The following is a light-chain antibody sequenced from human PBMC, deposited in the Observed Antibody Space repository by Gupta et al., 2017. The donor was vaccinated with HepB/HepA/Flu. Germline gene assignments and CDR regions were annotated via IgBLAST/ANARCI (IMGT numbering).Light chain of an antibody. Sequence: DIVMSQPPLSLPVTPGEPASISCRSSQRLLHSNGYNYLDWYLKKPGQSPQLLIYFGFNRASGVPDMCSVSGSGTDFTFKSSRVEDEDVGVYYCKQAIQTRFTFGRGTKVDIK. CDR1: QRLLHSNGYNY. V-gene: IGKV2-28*01. J-gene: IGKJ4*01. CDR3: KQAIQTRFT. CDR2: FGF.